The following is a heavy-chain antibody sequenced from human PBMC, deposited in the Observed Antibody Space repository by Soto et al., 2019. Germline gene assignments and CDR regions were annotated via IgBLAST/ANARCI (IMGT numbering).Heavy chain of an antibody. V-gene: IGHV3-64D*08. CDR3: VRDLWGFES. D-gene: IGHD3-16*01. J-gene: IGHJ4*02. Sequence: EVQLVESGGGLVQPGGSLRLSCSASGFTISSYAMHWVRQAPGKGLESVSVTYSKWGSTHYADSVRGRFTISTKNSKNTLNLQMSRLRAEVTAVYYCVRDLWGFESWGQGTLVTVSS. CDR1: GFTISSYA. CDR2: TYSKWGST.